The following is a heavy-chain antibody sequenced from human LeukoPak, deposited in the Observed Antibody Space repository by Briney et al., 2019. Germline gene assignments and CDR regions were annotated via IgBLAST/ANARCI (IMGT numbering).Heavy chain of an antibody. V-gene: IGHV1-18*01. CDR3: ARAVTTDDYYYYMDV. Sequence: ASVKVSCTASGYTFTSYGISWVRQAPGQGLEWMGWISAYSGNTNYAQKLQGRVTMTTDTSTSTAYMELRSLRSDDTAVYYCARAVTTDDYYYYMDVWGKGTTVTVSS. J-gene: IGHJ6*03. CDR1: GYTFTSYG. D-gene: IGHD4-11*01. CDR2: ISAYSGNT.